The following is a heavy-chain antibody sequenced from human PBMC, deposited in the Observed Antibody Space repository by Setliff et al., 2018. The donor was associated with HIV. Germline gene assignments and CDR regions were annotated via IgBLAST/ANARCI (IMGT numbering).Heavy chain of an antibody. CDR2: VYYTGST. V-gene: IGHV4-59*08. Sequence: SETLSLTCTVSGGSISSYYWSWIRQPPGKGLEWIGYVYYTGSTNYNPSLKSRVTISIDTSKNQFSLRLSSVTAADTAVYYCARHQGKYYDSSGYSGWFFDLWGRGTLVTVSS. J-gene: IGHJ2*01. CDR3: ARHQGKYYDSSGYSGWFFDL. D-gene: IGHD3-22*01. CDR1: GGSISSYY.